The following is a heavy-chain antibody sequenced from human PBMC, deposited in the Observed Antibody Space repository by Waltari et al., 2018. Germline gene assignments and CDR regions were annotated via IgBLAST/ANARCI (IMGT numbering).Heavy chain of an antibody. J-gene: IGHJ6*02. CDR2: IRGSGVST. Sequence: EVQLLESGGGLVQPGGSLRLSCAASGFTFSSYAMSWVRQAPGKGMEWVAAIRGSGVSTYYADSLKVRFTISRDNSKNTLYLQMNSLRAEDTAVYYCAKDRGGGTQVFVGMDVWGQGTTVTVSS. V-gene: IGHV3-23*01. D-gene: IGHD2-15*01. CDR1: GFTFSSYA. CDR3: AKDRGGGTQVFVGMDV.